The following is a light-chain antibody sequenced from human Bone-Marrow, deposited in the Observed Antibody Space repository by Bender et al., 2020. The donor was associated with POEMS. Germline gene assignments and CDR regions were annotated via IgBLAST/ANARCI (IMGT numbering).Light chain of an antibody. CDR3: SAWDDSLSGWV. J-gene: IGLJ3*02. V-gene: IGLV1-36*01. Sequence: HSVVTQPPSLSEAPRQRVTISCSGSSSNIGNHGVNWYQQLPGEAPKLLIYYDDLLTPWVSDRFSASKSGTSASLAISDIQSEDEALYYCSAWDDSLSGWVFGGATMLP. CDR2: YDD. CDR1: SSNIGNHG.